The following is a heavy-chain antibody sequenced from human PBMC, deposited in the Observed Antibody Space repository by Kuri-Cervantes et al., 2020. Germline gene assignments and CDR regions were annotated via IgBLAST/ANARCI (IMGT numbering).Heavy chain of an antibody. D-gene: IGHD3-22*01. V-gene: IGHV1-8*02. J-gene: IGHJ5*02. Sequence: ASVKVSCKASGGTFSSYDINWVRQATGQGLEWMGWMNPNSANTGYAQKFQGRVTMSRNTSISTAYMELSSLRSEDTAVYYCARDYYDTSGYYYGRHFDPWGQGTLVTVSS. CDR1: GGTFSSYD. CDR3: ARDYYDTSGYYYGRHFDP. CDR2: MNPNSANT.